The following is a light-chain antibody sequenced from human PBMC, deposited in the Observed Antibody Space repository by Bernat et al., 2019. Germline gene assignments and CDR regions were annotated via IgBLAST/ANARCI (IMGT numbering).Light chain of an antibody. CDR2: EDD. CDR3: QSYDSTNQV. Sequence: NFMLTQPHSVSEAPGQTVTISCTRSSGSIASKFVQWYQQRPGSSPTIVIYEDDQRPSGVPDRFSGSIDRSSNSASLTISGLKTEDEADYYCQSYDSTNQVFGGGTKLTVL. CDR1: SGSIASKF. V-gene: IGLV6-57*01. J-gene: IGLJ2*01.